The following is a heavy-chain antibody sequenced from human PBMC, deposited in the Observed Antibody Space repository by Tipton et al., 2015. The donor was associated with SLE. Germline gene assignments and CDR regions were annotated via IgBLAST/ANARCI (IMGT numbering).Heavy chain of an antibody. CDR3: ARDPPEYLSAFDQ. D-gene: IGHD2/OR15-2a*01. J-gene: IGHJ4*02. V-gene: IGHV6-1*01. CDR2: TYFRSQWLH. Sequence: LVKPTETLSVTCAISGDSVSNNGAAWNWVRQSPSRGLQWLGRTYFRSQWLHDYAPSMRSRITIKPDTSKNQFSLQLNAVTPDDTAVYYCARDPPEYLSAFDQWGQGILVTVSS. CDR1: GDSVSNNGAA.